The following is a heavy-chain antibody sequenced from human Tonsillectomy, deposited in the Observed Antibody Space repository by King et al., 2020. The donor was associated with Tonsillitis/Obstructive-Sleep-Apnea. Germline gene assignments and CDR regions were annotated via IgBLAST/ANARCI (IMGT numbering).Heavy chain of an antibody. CDR1: GFTFSTYG. D-gene: IGHD3-10*01. J-gene: IGHJ6*02. Sequence: VQLVESGGGVVQPGRSLRISCAASGFTFSTYGIHWVRQAPGKGLEWVAIIWHDGINKYYADSVKGRFTISRDNSKNTLYLEMNSLRAEDTAVYYCARDTHYYGSGSYYPRHYYGMDVWGQATTVTVSS. CDR2: IWHDGINK. V-gene: IGHV3-33*01. CDR3: ARDTHYYGSGSYYPRHYYGMDV.